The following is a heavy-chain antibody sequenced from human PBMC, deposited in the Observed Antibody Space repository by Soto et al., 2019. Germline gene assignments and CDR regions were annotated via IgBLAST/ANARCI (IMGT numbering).Heavy chain of an antibody. CDR2: IYWDNDK. J-gene: IGHJ4*02. Sequence: QITLKESGPTLVKPTQTLTLTCTFSGFSLSTSGVSVGWIRQPPGKALEWLALIYWDNDKRYSPSLKSRVTITKDTSKNQVFLTMPNIDPVDTATYFCAHRRDFVNWWGQGTLVTVSS. V-gene: IGHV2-5*02. CDR1: GFSLSTSGVS. CDR3: AHRRDFVNW.